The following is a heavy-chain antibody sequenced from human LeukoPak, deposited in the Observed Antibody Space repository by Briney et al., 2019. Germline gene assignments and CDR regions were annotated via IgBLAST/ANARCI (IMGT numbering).Heavy chain of an antibody. J-gene: IGHJ5*02. D-gene: IGHD2-2*01. CDR3: ARRLTQYDCFDP. CDR1: GDSVSSNSVT. V-gene: IGHV6-1*01. CDR2: TYYRSTWYN. Sequence: SQTLSLTCAISGDSVSSNSVTWNWIRQSPSRGLEWLGRTYYRSTWYNDYAVSVRSRITVNPDTSKNQFSLHLNSVTPEDTAVYYCARRLTQYDCFDPWGQGILVTVSS.